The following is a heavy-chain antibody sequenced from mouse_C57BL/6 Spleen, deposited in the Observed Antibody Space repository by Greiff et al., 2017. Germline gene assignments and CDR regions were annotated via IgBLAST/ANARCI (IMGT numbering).Heavy chain of an antibody. D-gene: IGHD1-1*01. Sequence: VQLQQSGPGLVAPSQSLSITCTVSGFSLTSYGVSWVRQPPGKGLEWLGVICGDGSTHYHSALISRLSISKDNSKSQVDLKMNRLQTDDTATYYCAKEDLFITTVVEGCDVWGTGTTVTVSS. CDR1: GFSLTSYG. CDR3: AKEDLFITTVVEGCDV. CDR2: ICGDGST. V-gene: IGHV2-3*01. J-gene: IGHJ1*03.